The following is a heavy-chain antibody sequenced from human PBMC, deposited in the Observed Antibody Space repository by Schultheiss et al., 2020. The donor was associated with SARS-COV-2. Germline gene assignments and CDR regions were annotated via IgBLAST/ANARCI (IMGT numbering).Heavy chain of an antibody. CDR3: ARRWGSGWYFDY. J-gene: IGHJ4*02. D-gene: IGHD6-19*01. CDR2: IYYSGST. V-gene: IGHV4-61*01. Sequence: SETLSLTCTVSGGSVSSGSYYWSWIRQPPGKGLEWIGYIYYSGSTYYNPSLKSRVTISVDTSKNQFSLKLSSVTAADTAVYYCARRWGSGWYFDYWGQGTLVTVSS. CDR1: GGSVSSGSYY.